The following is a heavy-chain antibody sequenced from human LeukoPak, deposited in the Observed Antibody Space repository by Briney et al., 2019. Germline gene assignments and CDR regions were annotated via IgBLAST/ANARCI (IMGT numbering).Heavy chain of an antibody. CDR2: IRYDGSNK. Sequence: GGSLRLSCAASGFTFSSYGIHWVRQAPGKGLEGVAFIRYDGSNKYYADSVKGRFTISRDNSKITLYLQMNSLRAEDTAVYYCAKDLSMIWCSTTTCSYFDYWGQGTLVTVSS. V-gene: IGHV3-30*02. CDR3: AKDLSMIWCSTTTCSYFDY. CDR1: GFTFSSYG. J-gene: IGHJ4*02. D-gene: IGHD2-2*01.